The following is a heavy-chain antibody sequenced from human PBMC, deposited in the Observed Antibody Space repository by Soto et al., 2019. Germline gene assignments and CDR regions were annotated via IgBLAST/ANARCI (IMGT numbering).Heavy chain of an antibody. CDR3: ARDRFYIASYGDYFYY. J-gene: IGHJ4*02. V-gene: IGHV1-18*01. CDR2: ISAYNGNT. CDR1: GYTFTSYG. Sequence: ASVKVSCKASGYTFTSYGISWVRQAPGQGLEWMGWISAYNGNTNYAQKLQGRVTMTTDTSTSTAYMELRSLTSDDTAVYYCARDRFYIASYGDYFYYWGQGTLVTVSS. D-gene: IGHD4-17*01.